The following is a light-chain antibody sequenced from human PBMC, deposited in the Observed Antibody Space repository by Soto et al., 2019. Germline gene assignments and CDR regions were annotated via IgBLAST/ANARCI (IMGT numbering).Light chain of an antibody. Sequence: EIVMTQSPATLSVSPGERATLSCSASQSVSSSYLAWYQQKPGQAPRLLIYGASSRATGIPARFSGSGSGTEFTLTISSLQSEDFAVYYCQQYNKWPPITFGQGTRLEIK. CDR2: GAS. J-gene: IGKJ5*01. V-gene: IGKV3D-15*01. CDR3: QQYNKWPPIT. CDR1: QSVSSSY.